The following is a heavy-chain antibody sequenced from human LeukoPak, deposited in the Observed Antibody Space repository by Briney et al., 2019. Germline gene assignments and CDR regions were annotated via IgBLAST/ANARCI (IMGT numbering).Heavy chain of an antibody. J-gene: IGHJ4*02. Sequence: PGGSLRLSCAASGFTFSSYEMNWVRQAPGKGLVWVSSINTDGSTTTYADSVKGRFTISRDNAKNTLYLQMNSLRAEDTAVYYCAKLSDRGSWYDYWGQGTLVIVSS. CDR3: AKLSDRGSWYDY. CDR1: GFTFSSYE. D-gene: IGHD6-13*01. CDR2: INTDGSTT. V-gene: IGHV3-74*01.